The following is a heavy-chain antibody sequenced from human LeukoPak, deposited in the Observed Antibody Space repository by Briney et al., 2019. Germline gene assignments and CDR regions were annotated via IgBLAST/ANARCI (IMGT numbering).Heavy chain of an antibody. CDR2: IYYSGST. D-gene: IGHD3-3*01. Sequence: SETLSLTCTVSGGSISSSSYYWGWIRQPPGKGLEWIGSIYYSGSTYYNPSLKSRVTISVDTSKNQFSLKLSSVTAADTAVYYCAVSSTYYDFWSGFRHDAFDIWGQGTMVTVSS. CDR3: AVSSTYYDFWSGFRHDAFDI. V-gene: IGHV4-39*07. J-gene: IGHJ3*02. CDR1: GGSISSSSYY.